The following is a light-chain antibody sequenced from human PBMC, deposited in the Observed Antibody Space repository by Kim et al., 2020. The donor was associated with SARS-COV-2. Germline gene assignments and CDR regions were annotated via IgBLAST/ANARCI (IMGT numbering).Light chain of an antibody. CDR1: SSAVGGYNY. J-gene: IGLJ3*02. Sequence: GQSITISCTGTSSAVGGYNYVSWYQQHPGKAPKLMIYDGSNRTSGVSKRVSGSKSGITASLTISGLQAEDEADYYCSSYTSSSTRVFGGGAKLSFL. CDR3: SSYTSSSTRV. CDR2: DGS. V-gene: IGLV2-14*04.